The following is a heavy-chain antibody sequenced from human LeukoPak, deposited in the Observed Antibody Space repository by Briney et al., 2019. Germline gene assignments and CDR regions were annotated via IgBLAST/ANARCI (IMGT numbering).Heavy chain of an antibody. V-gene: IGHV3-30-3*01. Sequence: PGRSLRLSCAASGFTFSSYAMHWVRQAPGQGLEWVAVISYDGSNKYYADSVKGRFTISRDTSKNTLYLQMHSLRDEDTAVYYCARDNIVATFDYWGQGTLVTVSS. CDR2: ISYDGSNK. J-gene: IGHJ4*02. D-gene: IGHD5-12*01. CDR3: ARDNIVATFDY. CDR1: GFTFSSYA.